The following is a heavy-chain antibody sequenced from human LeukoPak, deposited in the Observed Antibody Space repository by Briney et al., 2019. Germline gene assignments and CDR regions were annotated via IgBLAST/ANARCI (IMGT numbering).Heavy chain of an antibody. CDR3: AKDKHILCSGYDYSFDY. D-gene: IGHD3-22*01. CDR2: ISWNSGTI. J-gene: IGHJ4*02. CDR1: GFTFDDYA. Sequence: GGSLRLSCAASGFTFDDYAMYWVRQAPGKGLEWVSGISWNSGTIGYADSVKGRFTISRDSAKNSLYLQMNSLRAEDTALYYCAKDKHILCSGYDYSFDYWGQGTLVTVFS. V-gene: IGHV3-9*01.